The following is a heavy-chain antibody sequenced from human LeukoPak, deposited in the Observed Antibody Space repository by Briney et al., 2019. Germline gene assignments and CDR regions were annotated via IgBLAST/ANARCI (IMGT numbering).Heavy chain of an antibody. CDR3: TKLPSAWWLGNYFDY. J-gene: IGHJ4*02. Sequence: GGSLRLSCAASGFTFSTYGMHWVRQAPGKGLEWVAVISHDGTNKYYADSVKGRFTISRGNSNNTLFLQMNSLRAEDTAIYYCTKLPSAWWLGNYFDYWGQGTLVTVSS. V-gene: IGHV3-30*18. CDR1: GFTFSTYG. CDR2: ISHDGTNK. D-gene: IGHD2-8*02.